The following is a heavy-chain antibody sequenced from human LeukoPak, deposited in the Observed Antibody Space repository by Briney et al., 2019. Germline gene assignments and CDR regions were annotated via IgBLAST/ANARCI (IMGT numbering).Heavy chain of an antibody. CDR1: GGSISSHY. Sequence: SETLSLTCTVSGGSISSHYWNWIRQPPGKGLEWIGYIYYSGNTTYKPSLKSRVTISVDTSKNQFSLKLTSVTAADTAVYYCARDNSSSSDGFDPWGQGTLVTVSS. V-gene: IGHV4-59*11. CDR2: IYYSGNT. CDR3: ARDNSSSSDGFDP. J-gene: IGHJ5*02. D-gene: IGHD6-13*01.